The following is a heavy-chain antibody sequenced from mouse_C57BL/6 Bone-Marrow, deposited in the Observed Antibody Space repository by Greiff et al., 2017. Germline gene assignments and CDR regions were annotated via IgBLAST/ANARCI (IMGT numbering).Heavy chain of an antibody. V-gene: IGHV5-4*01. Sequence: EVQLVESGGGLVKPGGSLKLSCAASGFTFSSYAMSWVRQTPEKRLEWVATISDGGSYTYYPDNVKGRVTISRDNAKNNLYLQMSHLKSEDTAMYYCAREGGYGYFDYWGQGTTLTVSS. D-gene: IGHD2-2*01. CDR2: ISDGGSYT. CDR1: GFTFSSYA. J-gene: IGHJ2*01. CDR3: AREGGYGYFDY.